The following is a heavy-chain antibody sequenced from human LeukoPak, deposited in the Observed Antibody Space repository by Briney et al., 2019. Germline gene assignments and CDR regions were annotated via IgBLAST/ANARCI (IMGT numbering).Heavy chain of an antibody. V-gene: IGHV4-59*01. CDR1: GGSISSYY. CDR2: IYYSGST. Sequence: SETLSLTCTVSGGSISSYYWSWIRQPPGKGLEWIGYIYYSGSTNYNPSLKSRVTIPVDTSKNQFSLKLSSVTAADTAVYYCAKTYSSGLYYGMDVWGQGTTVTVSS. D-gene: IGHD6-19*01. J-gene: IGHJ6*02. CDR3: AKTYSSGLYYGMDV.